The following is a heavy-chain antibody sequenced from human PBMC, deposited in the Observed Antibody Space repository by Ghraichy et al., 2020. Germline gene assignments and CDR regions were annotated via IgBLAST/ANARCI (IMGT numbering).Heavy chain of an antibody. CDR1: GFTFSDYA. CDR3: AKQHGHPVGQYCVDY. D-gene: IGHD2/OR15-2a*01. Sequence: GGSLRLSCTASGFTFSDYAMSWVRQAPGKGLEWVSGIFSGGHSAKYADSVKGRFTISRDNIKYVLFLEMSSLTAADTAMYYCAKQHGHPVGQYCVDYWGQGSLVTVSS. V-gene: IGHV3-23*01. J-gene: IGHJ4*02. CDR2: IFSGGHSA.